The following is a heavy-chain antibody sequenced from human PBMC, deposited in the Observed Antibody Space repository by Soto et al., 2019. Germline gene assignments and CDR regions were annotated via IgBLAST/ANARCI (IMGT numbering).Heavy chain of an antibody. Sequence: QVQLQESGPGLVKPSETLSLTCTVSGDSVSNGNSYWSWIRQPPGKVLEWIGYTYYSGSTNYNPSLKRRVTISVDTSKNQFSLRLSSVPAADTAVYYCARGGAYYYYYGRDVWGQGTTVTVSS. CDR2: TYYSGST. V-gene: IGHV4-61*01. J-gene: IGHJ6*02. CDR3: ARGGAYYYYYGRDV. CDR1: GDSVSNGNSY.